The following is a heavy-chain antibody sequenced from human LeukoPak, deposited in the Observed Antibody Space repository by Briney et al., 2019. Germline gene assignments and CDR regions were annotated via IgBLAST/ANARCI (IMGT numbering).Heavy chain of an antibody. CDR2: INPNSGGT. CDR1: GYSFTDKY. J-gene: IGHJ4*02. V-gene: IGHV1-2*02. CDR3: ARSGRDYYDSSGIDY. D-gene: IGHD3-22*01. Sequence: ASVKVSCKASGYSFTDKYMHWVRQAPGQGLEWMGWINPNSGGTNYAQKFQGRVTMTRDTSISTAYMELSRLRSDDTAVYYCARSGRDYYDSSGIDYWGQGTLVTVSS.